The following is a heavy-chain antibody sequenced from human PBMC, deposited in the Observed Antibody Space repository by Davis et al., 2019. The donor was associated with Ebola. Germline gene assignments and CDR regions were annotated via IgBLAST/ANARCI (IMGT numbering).Heavy chain of an antibody. CDR3: ARGPGYYYDSSGYYSSYYYMDV. J-gene: IGHJ6*03. CDR1: GGSISSGGYY. V-gene: IGHV4-31*03. CDR2: IYYSGST. D-gene: IGHD3-22*01. Sequence: PSETLSLTCTVSGGSISSGGYYWSWIRQHPGKGLEWIGYIYYSGSTYYNPSLKSRVTMSVDTSKNQFSLKLSSATAADTAVYYCARGPGYYYDSSGYYSSYYYMDVWGKGTTVTVSS.